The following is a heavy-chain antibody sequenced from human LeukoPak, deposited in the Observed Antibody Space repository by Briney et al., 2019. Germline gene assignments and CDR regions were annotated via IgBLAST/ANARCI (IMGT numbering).Heavy chain of an antibody. J-gene: IGHJ5*02. D-gene: IGHD3-10*01. V-gene: IGHV4-4*07. CDR2: IYISGST. CDR1: GGSISSYY. CDR3: ARGGKRNYYGSGSYYTLPWFDP. Sequence: SETLSLTCTVSGGSISSYYWSWIRQPAGKGLEWIGRIYISGSTNYNPSLKSRVTISVDTSKNQFSLKLSSVTAADTAVYYCARGGKRNYYGSGSYYTLPWFDPWGQGTLVTVSS.